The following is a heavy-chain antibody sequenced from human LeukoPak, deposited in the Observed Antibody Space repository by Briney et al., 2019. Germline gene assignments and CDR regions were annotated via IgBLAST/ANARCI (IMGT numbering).Heavy chain of an antibody. CDR2: MNPNSGNT. V-gene: IGHV1-8*01. CDR1: GYTFTSYD. J-gene: IGHJ6*04. CDR3: ARGLLWFGELLTMDV. D-gene: IGHD3-10*01. Sequence: ASVKVSCKASGYTFTSYDINWVRQATGQGLEWMRWMNPNSGNTGYAQKFQGRVTMTRNTSISTAYMELSSLRSEDTAVYYCARGLLWFGELLTMDVWGKGTTVTVSS.